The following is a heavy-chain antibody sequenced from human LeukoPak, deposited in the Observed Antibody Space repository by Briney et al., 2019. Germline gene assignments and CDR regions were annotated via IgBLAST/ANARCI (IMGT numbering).Heavy chain of an antibody. D-gene: IGHD1-1*01. J-gene: IGHJ4*02. V-gene: IGHV3-21*06. Sequence: GGSLRLSCAASGFTFSSYGMSWVRQAPGKGLEWVSSISTSSSYIYYADSVKGRVTIFRDNAKNSLYLQMNSLTAEDTAVYYCARLETTPYYFDYWGQGTLVTVSS. CDR2: ISTSSSYI. CDR3: ARLETTPYYFDY. CDR1: GFTFSSYG.